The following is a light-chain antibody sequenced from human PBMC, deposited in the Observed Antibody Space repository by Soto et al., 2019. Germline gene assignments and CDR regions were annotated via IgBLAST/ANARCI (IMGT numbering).Light chain of an antibody. J-gene: IGLJ2*01. CDR3: GTWDSILSAVV. CDR2: DSN. Sequence: QSVLTQPPSVSAAPGQKVTISCSGSSSNIGNNYVSWYQQLPGTAPKLLIYDSNKRPSGIPDRFSGSKSGTSATLGITGLQTGDEADYYCGTWDSILSAVVFGGGTKLTVL. V-gene: IGLV1-51*01. CDR1: SSNIGNNY.